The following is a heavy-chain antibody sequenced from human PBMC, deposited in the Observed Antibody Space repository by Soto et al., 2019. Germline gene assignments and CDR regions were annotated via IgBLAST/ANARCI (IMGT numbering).Heavy chain of an antibody. Sequence: QVQLVQSGAEVKKPGASVKVSCKASGYTFITYDINWVRQAAGQGREWMGWMNPNNGNAGYAQKFQGRVTMTRNTSISTAYMELSSLRFDDTAVYFCARRKERSGPNYFDSWGQGSLVTVSS. CDR1: GYTFITYD. CDR2: MNPNNGNA. D-gene: IGHD6-25*01. V-gene: IGHV1-8*01. CDR3: ARRKERSGPNYFDS. J-gene: IGHJ4*02.